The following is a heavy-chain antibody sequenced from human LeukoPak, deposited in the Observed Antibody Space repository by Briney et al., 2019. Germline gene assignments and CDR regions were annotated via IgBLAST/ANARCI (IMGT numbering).Heavy chain of an antibody. V-gene: IGHV3-7*03. J-gene: IGHJ5*02. CDR2: IKQDGSQK. Sequence: GGSLRLSCAASGFTFSSYWMSWVRQAPGKGLEWVANIKQDGSQKYYVDSVKGRFSISRDNAKNSLYLQMNSLRAEDTAVYYCAKDLSVAVLWFDPWGQGTLVTVSS. CDR3: AKDLSVAVLWFDP. CDR1: GFTFSSYW. D-gene: IGHD6-19*01.